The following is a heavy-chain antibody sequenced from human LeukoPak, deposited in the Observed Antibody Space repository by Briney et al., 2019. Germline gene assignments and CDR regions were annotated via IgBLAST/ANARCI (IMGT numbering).Heavy chain of an antibody. CDR1: GGSISSYY. V-gene: IGHV4-59*01. CDR3: ARLGYCSSTSCYFSTAEDY. D-gene: IGHD2-2*01. J-gene: IGHJ4*02. Sequence: PSETLSLTCTVSGGSISSYYWSWIRQPPGKGLEWIGYIYYSGSTNYNPSLKSRVTISVDTSKNQFSLKLSSGTAADTAVYYCARLGYCSSTSCYFSTAEDYWGQGTLVTVSS. CDR2: IYYSGST.